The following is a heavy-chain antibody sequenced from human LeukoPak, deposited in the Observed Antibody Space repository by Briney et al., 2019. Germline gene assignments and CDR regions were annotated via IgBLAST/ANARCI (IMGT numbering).Heavy chain of an antibody. CDR2: IIPILDIA. V-gene: IGHV1-69*04. CDR3: ARDNPPYCNGGSCYSY. Sequence: SVKVSCKASGGTFSSYALSWVRRAPGQGLEWMGRIIPILDIASYAQKFQDRVTITADESTGTAYMELSSLRSEDTAIYYCARDNPPYCNGGSCYSYWGQGTLVTISS. D-gene: IGHD2-15*01. CDR1: GGTFSSYA. J-gene: IGHJ4*02.